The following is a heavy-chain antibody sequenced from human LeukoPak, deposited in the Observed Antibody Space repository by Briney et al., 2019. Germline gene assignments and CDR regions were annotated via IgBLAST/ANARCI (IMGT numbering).Heavy chain of an antibody. CDR1: GSSFTSYW. CDR2: IYPGDSDT. V-gene: IGHV5-51*01. D-gene: IGHD2-15*01. CDR3: ARNLKSGRVDY. J-gene: IGHJ4*02. Sequence: GESQQISCKGSGSSFTSYWIGWVRQMPGKGLEWMGIIYPGDSDTRHSPSFQGQVTISADKSISTAYLQWSSLKASDTAMYYCARNLKSGRVDYWGQGTLVTVSS.